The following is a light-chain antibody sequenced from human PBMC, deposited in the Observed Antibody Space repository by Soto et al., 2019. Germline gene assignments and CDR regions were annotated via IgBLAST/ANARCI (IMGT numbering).Light chain of an antibody. V-gene: IGKV3-20*01. Sequence: EIVLPQNPGKRSLYPGGRAPLSCRASQSVSSSFLAWYQQKPGQAPRLLIYGASSRATGIPDRVSGSASGADSTPTISSLEPADLAVDYCQQYGNSPQTFGQGTKVNIK. CDR1: QSVSSSF. CDR2: GAS. J-gene: IGKJ1*01. CDR3: QQYGNSPQT.